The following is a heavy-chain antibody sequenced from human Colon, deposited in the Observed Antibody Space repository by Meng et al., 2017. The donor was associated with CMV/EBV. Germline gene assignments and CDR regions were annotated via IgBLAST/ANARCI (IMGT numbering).Heavy chain of an antibody. D-gene: IGHD4-17*01. CDR3: ARGRAPTLRYFDS. V-gene: IGHV1-8*01. J-gene: IGHJ4*02. Sequence: QVQLVQSGTEWKRPGVSVKVSCKASGYTLSDFDVNWVRQAPGQGLEWMEYMSPDNGYADFAQKFQGRVTMSRNTSINTAYMELTGLRSEDTGVYYCARGRAPTLRYFDSWRQGTLVTVSS. CDR2: MSPDNGYA. CDR1: GYTLSDFD.